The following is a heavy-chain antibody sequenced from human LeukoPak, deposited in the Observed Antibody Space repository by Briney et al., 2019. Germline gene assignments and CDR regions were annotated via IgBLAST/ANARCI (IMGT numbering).Heavy chain of an antibody. CDR3: ARERSHSSGARIDY. J-gene: IGHJ4*02. V-gene: IGHV4-39*07. D-gene: IGHD1-14*01. CDR2: IYYSGST. Sequence: SETLSLTCTVSGGSISSSSYYWGWIRQPPGKGLEWIGSIYYSGSTYYNPSLNSRVTISVDTSKNQFSLNLSSVTATDTAVFYCARERSHSSGARIDYWSQGTLVTVSS. CDR1: GGSISSSSYY.